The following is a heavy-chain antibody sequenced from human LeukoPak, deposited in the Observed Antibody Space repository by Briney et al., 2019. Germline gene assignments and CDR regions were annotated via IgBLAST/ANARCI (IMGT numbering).Heavy chain of an antibody. J-gene: IGHJ4*02. CDR1: GFTFSSYW. D-gene: IGHD5-12*01. V-gene: IGHV3-74*01. CDR3: VRDSRKRGFSGYDASGSSWY. Sequence: GGSLRLSCAASGFTFSSYWMHWVRQAPGKGLVWVSRINSDGSSTSYADSVKGRFTISRDNAKNTLYLQMNSLRAEDTAVYYCVRDSRKRGFSGYDASGSSWYWGQGTLVTVSS. CDR2: INSDGSST.